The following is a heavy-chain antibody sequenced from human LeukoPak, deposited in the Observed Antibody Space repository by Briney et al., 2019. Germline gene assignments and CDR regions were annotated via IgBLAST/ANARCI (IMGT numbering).Heavy chain of an antibody. Sequence: ASVNVSCKASGYTFTSYDINWVRQATGQGLEWMGWMNPNSGNTGYAQKFQGRVTMTRSTSISTAYMELSSLRSEDTAVYYCARGLRRSSGPAAICCYYYGMDVWGQGTTVTVSS. CDR3: ARGLRRSSGPAAICCYYYGMDV. V-gene: IGHV1-8*01. J-gene: IGHJ6*02. D-gene: IGHD2-2*01. CDR2: MNPNSGNT. CDR1: GYTFTSYD.